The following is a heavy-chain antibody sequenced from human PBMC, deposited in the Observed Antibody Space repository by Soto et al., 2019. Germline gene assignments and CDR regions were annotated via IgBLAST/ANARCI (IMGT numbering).Heavy chain of an antibody. D-gene: IGHD5-18*01. J-gene: IGHJ5*02. CDR2: IYYSGNT. CDR3: ARIPVDTSMIYWLDP. Sequence: SETLSLTCTVSGGSVSSGDYYWSWIRQPPGKGLEWIGYIYYSGNTNYNPSLKSRVIISVDTSKNLFSLKLTSVTAADTAVYYCARIPVDTSMIYWLDPWGQGTLVTVSS. V-gene: IGHV4-61*08. CDR1: GGSVSSGDYY.